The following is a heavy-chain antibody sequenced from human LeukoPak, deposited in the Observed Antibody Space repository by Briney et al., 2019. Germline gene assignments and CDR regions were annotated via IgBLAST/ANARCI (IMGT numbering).Heavy chain of an antibody. CDR1: GFTFSSYS. CDR3: ARDRGYSNGYGFDY. J-gene: IGHJ4*02. Sequence: VGSLRLSSAASGFTFSSYSMNWVCPAPGKGREWGSSTSSSNSYIYYADSVKGPFTISRDNAKNYLYLQMNSLRAQDTAVYFFARDRGYSNGYGFDYWGQGTLVTVSS. CDR2: TSSSNSYI. D-gene: IGHD5-18*01. V-gene: IGHV3-21*01.